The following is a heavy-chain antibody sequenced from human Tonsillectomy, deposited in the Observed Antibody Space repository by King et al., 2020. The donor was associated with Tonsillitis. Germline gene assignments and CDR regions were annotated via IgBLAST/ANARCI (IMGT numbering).Heavy chain of an antibody. V-gene: IGHV3-23*04. CDR1: GFTFGSYA. Sequence: VQLVESGGGLVQPGGSLRLSCAASGFTFGSYAMSWVRQAPGKGLEWVSAISGNGETRYYADSVKGRFALSRDDSKNVVYLQMNSLRAEDTAVYYCAKDTGGYSSGYYDAFDIWGQGTRVTVSS. J-gene: IGHJ3*02. CDR3: AKDTGGYSSGYYDAFDI. D-gene: IGHD3-22*01. CDR2: ISGNGETR.